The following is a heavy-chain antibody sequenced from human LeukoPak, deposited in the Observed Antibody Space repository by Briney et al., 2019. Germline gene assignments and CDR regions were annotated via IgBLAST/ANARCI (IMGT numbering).Heavy chain of an antibody. V-gene: IGHV4-39*01. CDR1: GGSISSSSYY. J-gene: IGHJ6*03. D-gene: IGHD6-19*01. CDR3: ARVAGTHYYYYYYMDV. CDR2: IYYSGST. Sequence: PSETLSLTCTVSGGSISSSSYYWGWIRQPPGKGLECIGSIYYSGSTYYHPSHKRRHNISVDTSKTQFPLKLSSVTAADTAVYYCARVAGTHYYYYYYMDVWGKGTTVTVSS.